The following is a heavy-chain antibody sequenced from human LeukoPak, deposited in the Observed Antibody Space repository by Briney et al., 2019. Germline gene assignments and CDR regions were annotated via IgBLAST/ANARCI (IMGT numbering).Heavy chain of an antibody. CDR3: ASFYCSGGSCYQYFSYYYMDV. CDR1: GGSISSRSYY. V-gene: IGHV4-39*01. J-gene: IGHJ6*03. D-gene: IGHD2-15*01. CDR2: IYYSGST. Sequence: TSETLSLTCTVSGGSISSRSYYWGWIRQPPGKGLEWIGSIYYSGSTYYNPSLQSRVTISVDTSENQFSLKLNSVTAADTAVYYCASFYCSGGSCYQYFSYYYMDVWGKGTTVTISS.